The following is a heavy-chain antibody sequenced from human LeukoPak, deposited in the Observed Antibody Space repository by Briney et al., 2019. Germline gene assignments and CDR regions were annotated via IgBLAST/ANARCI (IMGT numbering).Heavy chain of an antibody. CDR3: ARERRYFDWLLIKEYYFDY. D-gene: IGHD3-9*01. CDR2: INHSGST. Sequence: SETLSLTCAVYGGSFSGYYWSWIRQPPGKGLEWIGVINHSGSTNYNPSLKSRVTISVDTSKNQFSLKLSSVTAADTAVYYCARERRYFDWLLIKEYYFDYWGQGTLVTVSS. V-gene: IGHV4-34*01. CDR1: GGSFSGYY. J-gene: IGHJ4*02.